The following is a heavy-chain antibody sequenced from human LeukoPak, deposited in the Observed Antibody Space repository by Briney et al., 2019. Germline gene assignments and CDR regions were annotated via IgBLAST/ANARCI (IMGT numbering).Heavy chain of an antibody. CDR2: ISSSSSYI. V-gene: IGHV3-21*01. Sequence: GGSLRLSCAAFGFTFSSYNMNWVRQAPGKGLEWVSSISSSSSYINYADSVKGRFTISRDNAKNSLYLQMNSLRAEDTAVYWCARDYIAYDPLDYWGQGTLVTVSS. CDR3: ARDYIAYDPLDY. J-gene: IGHJ4*02. CDR1: GFTFSSYN. D-gene: IGHD3-3*01.